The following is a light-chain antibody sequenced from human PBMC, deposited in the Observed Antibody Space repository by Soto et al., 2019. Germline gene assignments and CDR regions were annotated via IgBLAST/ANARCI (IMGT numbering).Light chain of an antibody. J-gene: IGLJ2*01. Sequence: QSVLTQPASVSGSPGQSITISCTGTSSDVGSYNLVSWYQQHPGKAPKLMIYEGSKRPSGVSNRVSGSKSGNTASLTISGLQAEDEDDYYCCSYAGSSTFVFGGGTKLTVL. V-gene: IGLV2-23*03. CDR3: CSYAGSSTFV. CDR2: EGS. CDR1: SSDVGSYNL.